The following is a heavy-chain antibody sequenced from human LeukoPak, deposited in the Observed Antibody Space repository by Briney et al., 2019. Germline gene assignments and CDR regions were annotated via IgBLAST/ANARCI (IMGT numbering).Heavy chain of an antibody. J-gene: IGHJ6*02. Sequence: GGSLRLSCAASGFTFSDHYMSWIRQAPGKGLEWVSYTYNSDSTTYYADSVKGRFTMSRDSARNSGYLRMSSLRPEDTAVYYCARGHYGLDVWGQGTTVTVSS. CDR3: ARGHYGLDV. CDR2: TYNSDSTT. V-gene: IGHV3-11*01. CDR1: GFTFSDHY.